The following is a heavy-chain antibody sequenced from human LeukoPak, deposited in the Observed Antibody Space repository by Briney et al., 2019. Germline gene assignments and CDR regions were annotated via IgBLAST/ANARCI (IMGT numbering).Heavy chain of an antibody. CDR3: ARGGGPNLPDALDV. Sequence: PGGSLRLSCTASGLTFSDYYMSWIRQAPGKGLEWVSYIRSSGHTVYYVDSVKGRFSISRDNAKNSLYLQMNSLTVEDTAVYYCARGGGPNLPDALDVWGQGTMVTVSS. CDR1: GLTFSDYY. D-gene: IGHD3-16*01. J-gene: IGHJ3*01. CDR2: IRSSGHTV. V-gene: IGHV3-11*01.